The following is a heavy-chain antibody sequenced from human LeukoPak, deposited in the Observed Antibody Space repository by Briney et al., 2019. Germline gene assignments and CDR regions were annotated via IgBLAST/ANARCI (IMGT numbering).Heavy chain of an antibody. CDR1: GGSISSGIYY. CDR2: IYYSGNA. D-gene: IGHD6-13*01. V-gene: IGHV4-39*01. J-gene: IGHJ4*02. Sequence: SETLSLTCTVSGGSISSGIYYWGWIRQPPGKGLEWIGSIYYSGNAYYNPSLKSRVTISVDTSKNQLSLKLNSVTAADTAVYYCARHVRQQLPPKAIDYWGQGTLVTVSS. CDR3: ARHVRQQLPPKAIDY.